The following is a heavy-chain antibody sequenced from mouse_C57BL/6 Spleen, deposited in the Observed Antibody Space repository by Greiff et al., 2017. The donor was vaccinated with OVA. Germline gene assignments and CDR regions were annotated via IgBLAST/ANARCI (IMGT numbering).Heavy chain of an antibody. J-gene: IGHJ2*01. V-gene: IGHV1-62-2*01. CDR3: ARHEVYDSYFDY. CDR1: GYTFTEYT. Sequence: QVQLQQSGAELVKPGASVKLSCEASGYTFTEYTIHWVKQSSGQGLEWIGWFYPGSGSIKYNEKFKVKATLTADKSSSTVYMELSRLTSEDSAIYFCARHEVYDSYFDYWGQGTTLTVSS. D-gene: IGHD2-3*01. CDR2: FYPGSGSI.